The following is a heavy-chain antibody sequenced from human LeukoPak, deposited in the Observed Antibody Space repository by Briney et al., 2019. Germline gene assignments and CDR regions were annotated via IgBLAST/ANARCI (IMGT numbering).Heavy chain of an antibody. CDR3: ARDRITIFGVVTPDRYYGMDV. D-gene: IGHD3-3*01. CDR1: GGSISSYY. CDR2: IYTSGST. J-gene: IGHJ6*02. V-gene: IGHV4-4*07. Sequence: PSETLSLTCTVSGGSISSYYWSWIRQPAGKGLEWIGRIYTSGSTNYNPSLKSRVTMSVDTSKNQFSLELSSVTAADTAVYYCARDRITIFGVVTPDRYYGMDVWGQGTTVTVSS.